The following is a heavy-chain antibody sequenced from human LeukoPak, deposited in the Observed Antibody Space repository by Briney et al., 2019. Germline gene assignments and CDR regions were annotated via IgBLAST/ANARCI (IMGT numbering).Heavy chain of an antibody. Sequence: GGSLRLPCAASGFTFSNHWMHWVRQAPGKGLVWVSRISGDGSSTSYADSVKGRFTISRDNAKNTLYLQMNSPRAEDTAVYYCARRVRSTGWYIFDFWGQGTLVTVSS. CDR1: GFTFSNHW. D-gene: IGHD6-19*01. CDR3: ARRVRSTGWYIFDF. CDR2: ISGDGSST. J-gene: IGHJ4*02. V-gene: IGHV3-74*01.